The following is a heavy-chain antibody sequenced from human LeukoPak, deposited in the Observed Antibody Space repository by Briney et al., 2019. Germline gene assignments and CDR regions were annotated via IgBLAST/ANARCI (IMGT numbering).Heavy chain of an antibody. CDR2: ISSSADST. CDR1: GFTFSSYA. V-gene: IGHV3-23*01. D-gene: IGHD4-23*01. Sequence: PGGSLRLSCEAPGFTFSSYAMSWVRQAPGKGLAWVSVISSSADSTYYADSVKGRFTISRDNSKNTLYLQMNNLRAEDTAVYYCAKPLEKYTYGGNFDYWGQGILVTVSS. J-gene: IGHJ4*02. CDR3: AKPLEKYTYGGNFDY.